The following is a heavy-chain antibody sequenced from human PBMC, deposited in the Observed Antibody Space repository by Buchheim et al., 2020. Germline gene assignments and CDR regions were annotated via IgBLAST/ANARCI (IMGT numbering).Heavy chain of an antibody. CDR2: IWYDGSNK. CDR1: GFIFSTYG. Sequence: QVQLVESGGGVVQPGRSLRLSCAASGFIFSTYGMHWVRQAPGKGLEWVAVIWYDGSNKYYAASVKGRFTISRDNSKNTLYLQMNSLRAEDTAVYYCARDYAGYYYDTSGILDYWGQGTL. J-gene: IGHJ4*02. D-gene: IGHD3-22*01. CDR3: ARDYAGYYYDTSGILDY. V-gene: IGHV3-33*01.